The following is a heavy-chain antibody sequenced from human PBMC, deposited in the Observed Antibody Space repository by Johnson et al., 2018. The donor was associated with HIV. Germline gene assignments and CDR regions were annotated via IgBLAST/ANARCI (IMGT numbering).Heavy chain of an antibody. Sequence: VQLVESGGGVVQPGRSLTLSCAASGFTLSSHGIHWVRQAPGKGLEWVSYITSSGRTTYYADSVNGRFTISRVNAKNSLYLQLNSLRAEDTAVYYCASWNYFDVFEIWGQGTMVTVSS. J-gene: IGHJ3*02. V-gene: IGHV3-48*04. CDR2: ITSSGRTT. CDR1: GFTLSSHG. CDR3: ASWNYFDVFEI. D-gene: IGHD1-7*01.